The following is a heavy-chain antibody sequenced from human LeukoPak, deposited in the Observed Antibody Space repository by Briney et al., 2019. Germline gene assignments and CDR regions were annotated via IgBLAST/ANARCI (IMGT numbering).Heavy chain of an antibody. D-gene: IGHD5-18*01. CDR3: ARQGQLWLLRGAFDY. V-gene: IGHV5-51*01. CDR1: GYSFTNYW. J-gene: IGHJ4*02. CDR2: IYPGDSDT. Sequence: GESLKISCKGSGYSFTNYWIGWVRQMPGKGLEWMGIIYPGDSDTRYSPSFQGQVTISADKSISTAYLQWSSLKASDTAMYYCARQGQLWLLRGAFDYWGQGTLVTVSS.